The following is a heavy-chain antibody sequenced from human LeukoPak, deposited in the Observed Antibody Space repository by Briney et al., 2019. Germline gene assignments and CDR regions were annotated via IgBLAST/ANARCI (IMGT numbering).Heavy chain of an antibody. Sequence: GGSLRLSCAASGYTFGSYGMSWVRQAPGKGLEWVSGISASGGSTYYADSVKGRFTISRDNSRNTLFLQMNSLRAEDTAVYYCAKVDRRSDLPYYFDYWGQGTLVTVSS. CDR2: ISASGGST. CDR1: GYTFGSYG. CDR3: AKVDRRSDLPYYFDY. J-gene: IGHJ4*02. V-gene: IGHV3-23*01.